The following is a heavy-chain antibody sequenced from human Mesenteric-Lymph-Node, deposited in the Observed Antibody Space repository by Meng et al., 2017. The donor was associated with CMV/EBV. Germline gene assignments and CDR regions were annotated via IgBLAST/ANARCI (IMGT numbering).Heavy chain of an antibody. V-gene: IGHV3-21*04. D-gene: IGHD2-15*01. CDR2: ISSTNRYI. CDR3: AKREGGGGLNAFDI. Sequence: GGSLRLSCAASGFTFSSYTMNWVRQAPGKGLEWVASISSTNRYIYYRDSVKGRFTISRDNSKNTLYLQMNSLRAEDTAVYYCAKREGGGGLNAFDIWGQGTVVTVSS. CDR1: GFTFSSYT. J-gene: IGHJ3*02.